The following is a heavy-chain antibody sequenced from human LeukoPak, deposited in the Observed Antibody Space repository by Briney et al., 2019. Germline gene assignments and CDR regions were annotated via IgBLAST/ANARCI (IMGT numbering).Heavy chain of an antibody. CDR3: AKSDYSNSWPLND. CDR2: ISYDGSNK. Sequence: GGSLRLSCAASGFTFSSYGMHWVRQAPGKGLEWVAVISYDGSNKYYADSVKGRFTISRDNSKNTLYLQMNSLRAEDAAVYYCAKSDYSNSWPLNDWGQGTVVTVSS. CDR1: GFTFSSYG. J-gene: IGHJ4*02. V-gene: IGHV3-30*18. D-gene: IGHD6-13*01.